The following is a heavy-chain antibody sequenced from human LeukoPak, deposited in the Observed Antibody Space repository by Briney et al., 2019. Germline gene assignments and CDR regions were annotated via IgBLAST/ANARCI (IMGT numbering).Heavy chain of an antibody. CDR3: ARGPGPIAGAKNPFDI. CDR1: GLTFSSYA. Sequence: GGSLRLSCAASGLTFSSYAMHWVRQAPGKGLEWVAVISYDGSNKYYADSVKGRFTISVDKSKNTLYLQMNSLRPEDTAFYYCARGPGPIAGAKNPFDIWGQGTMVTVSS. V-gene: IGHV3-30*01. D-gene: IGHD1-26*01. J-gene: IGHJ3*02. CDR2: ISYDGSNK.